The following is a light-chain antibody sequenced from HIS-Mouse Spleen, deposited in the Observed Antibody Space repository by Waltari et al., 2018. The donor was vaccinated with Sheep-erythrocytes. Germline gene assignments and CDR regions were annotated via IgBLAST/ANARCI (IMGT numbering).Light chain of an antibody. CDR2: EVS. CDR3: SSYAGSNNWV. CDR1: SSDGGGYNY. Sequence: QSALTQPPSASGSPGQSVPLSCTRTSSDGGGYNYVTWYQQPPGQAPNLIIYEVSKRPSGVPDRFSGSKSGNTASLTVSGLQAEDEADYYCSSYAGSNNWVFGGGTKLTVL. J-gene: IGLJ3*02. V-gene: IGLV2-8*01.